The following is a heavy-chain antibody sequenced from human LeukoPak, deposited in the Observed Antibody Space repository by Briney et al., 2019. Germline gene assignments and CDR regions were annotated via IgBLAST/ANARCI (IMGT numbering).Heavy chain of an antibody. V-gene: IGHV3-23*01. Sequence: GGSLRLSCAASGFTFSSYAMSWVRQAPGKGLEWVSAIGGSGGSTYYADSVKGRFTISRDNSKNTLYLQMNSLRAEDTAVYYCAKDSSGYYSSPPDYWGQGTLVTVSS. CDR3: AKDSSGYYSSPPDY. D-gene: IGHD3-22*01. CDR1: GFTFSSYA. J-gene: IGHJ4*02. CDR2: IGGSGGST.